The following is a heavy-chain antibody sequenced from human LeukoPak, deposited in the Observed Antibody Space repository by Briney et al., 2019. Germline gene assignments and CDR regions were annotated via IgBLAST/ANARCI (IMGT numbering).Heavy chain of an antibody. D-gene: IGHD5-12*01. Sequence: GGSLRLSCAASGFTFSSYSMNWVRQAPGKGLEWVSYISSSSSTIYYADSVKGRFTISRDNAKNSLYLQMNSLRAEDTAVYYCASDSGAIYGAYDYWDQGTLVTVSS. CDR2: ISSSSSTI. V-gene: IGHV3-48*01. CDR3: ASDSGAIYGAYDY. J-gene: IGHJ4*02. CDR1: GFTFSSYS.